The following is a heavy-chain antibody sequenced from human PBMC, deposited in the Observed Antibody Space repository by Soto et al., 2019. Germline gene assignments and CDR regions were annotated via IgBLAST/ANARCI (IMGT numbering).Heavy chain of an antibody. V-gene: IGHV1-69*08. CDR3: ARDSSSGDYSVVGMDV. J-gene: IGHJ6*02. D-gene: IGHD3-22*01. CDR2: IIPILGIA. CDR1: GGTFSSYT. Sequence: QVQLVQSGAEVKKPGSSVKVSCKASGGTFSSYTISWVRQAPGQGLEWMGRIIPILGIANYAQKFQGRVTITADKSTSTAYMELSSLRSEDTAVYYCARDSSSGDYSVVGMDVWGQGTTVTVSS.